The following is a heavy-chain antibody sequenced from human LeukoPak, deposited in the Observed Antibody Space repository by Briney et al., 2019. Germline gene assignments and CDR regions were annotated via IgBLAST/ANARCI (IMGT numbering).Heavy chain of an antibody. Sequence: SETLSLTCTVSGGSIRSSYYYWGWIRQPPGKGLEWIGSIYDSGSTYYNPSLKSRVTISVDTSKNQFSLKLNSVTAADTAVYYCARDLSRHYGMDVWGQGTTVTVSS. CDR3: ARDLSRHYGMDV. CDR2: IYDSGST. D-gene: IGHD2/OR15-2a*01. CDR1: GGSIRSSYYY. J-gene: IGHJ6*02. V-gene: IGHV4-39*02.